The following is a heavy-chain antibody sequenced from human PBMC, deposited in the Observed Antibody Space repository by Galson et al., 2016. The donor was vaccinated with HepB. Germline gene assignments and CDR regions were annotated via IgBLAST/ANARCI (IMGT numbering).Heavy chain of an antibody. CDR1: GFTFSSYV. V-gene: IGHV3-30*04. Sequence: SLRLSCAASGFTFSSYVMHWVRQAPGKGLEWVAVISFDGSNRYYADSVKGRFTISRDNSKNTLFLQMNSLRPEDTAVYYCATPYPLWEQFVGDYWGQGTLVTVSS. CDR2: ISFDGSNR. CDR3: ATPYPLWEQFVGDY. D-gene: IGHD6-6*01. J-gene: IGHJ4*02.